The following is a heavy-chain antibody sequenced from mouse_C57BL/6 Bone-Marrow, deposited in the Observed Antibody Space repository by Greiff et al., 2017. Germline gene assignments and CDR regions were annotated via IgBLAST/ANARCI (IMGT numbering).Heavy chain of an antibody. CDR1: GYTFTSYW. CDR3: EKEGWYYFDY. V-gene: IGHV1-64*01. J-gene: IGHJ2*01. Sequence: QVQLKQSGAELVKPGASVKLSCKASGYTFTSYWMHWVKQRPGQGLEWIGMIHPNSGSTNYNEKFKSKATLTVDKSSSTAYMQLSSLTAEDSAVYYCEKEGWYYFDYWGQGTTLTVSA. CDR2: IHPNSGST. D-gene: IGHD1-1*02.